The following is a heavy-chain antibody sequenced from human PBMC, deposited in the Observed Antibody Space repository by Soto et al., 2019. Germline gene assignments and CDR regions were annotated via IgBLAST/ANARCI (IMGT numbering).Heavy chain of an antibody. CDR1: GYSFTSYW. V-gene: IGHV5-51*01. D-gene: IGHD2-2*01. Sequence: GESLKISCKGSGYSFTSYWIGWVRQMPGKGLEWMGIIYPGDSDTRYSPSFQGQVTISADKSISTAYLQWSSRKASDTAMYYCARSAGSCISTSGYYYYGRDGRGQGTTVTVPS. J-gene: IGHJ6*02. CDR3: ARSAGSCISTSGYYYYGRDG. CDR2: IYPGDSDT.